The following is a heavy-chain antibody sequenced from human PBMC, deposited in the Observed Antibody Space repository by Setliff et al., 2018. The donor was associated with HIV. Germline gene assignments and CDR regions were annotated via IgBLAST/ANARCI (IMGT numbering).Heavy chain of an antibody. CDR1: GFTFNYYW. J-gene: IGHJ4*02. Sequence: LRLSCAASGFTFNYYWMHWVRQAPGKGLVWVSRSQNDETSTTYADSVKGRFTISRDSAKNTVYLQMNSLRAEDTAVYYCARDGGRYGTFDYWGQGTPVTVSS. V-gene: IGHV3-74*03. D-gene: IGHD5-18*01. CDR2: SQNDETST. CDR3: ARDGGRYGTFDY.